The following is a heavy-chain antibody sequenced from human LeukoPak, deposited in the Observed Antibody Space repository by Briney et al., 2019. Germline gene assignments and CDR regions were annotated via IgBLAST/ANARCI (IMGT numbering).Heavy chain of an antibody. D-gene: IGHD6-13*01. CDR1: GFTFSNAR. CDR3: TRGRGLAAAGIVLYFDY. J-gene: IGHJ4*02. V-gene: IGHV3-15*01. Sequence: GGSLRLSCAASGFTFSNARMSWVRQAPGKGLEWVGRIKSKTDGGTTDYAAPVKGRFTISRDDSKNTLYLQMNSLKTEDTAVYYCTRGRGLAAAGIVLYFDYWGQGTLVTVSS. CDR2: IKSKTDGGTT.